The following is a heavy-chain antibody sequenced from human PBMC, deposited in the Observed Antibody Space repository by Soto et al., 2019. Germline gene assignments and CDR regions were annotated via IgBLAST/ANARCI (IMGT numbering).Heavy chain of an antibody. V-gene: IGHV1-18*01. CDR2: ISAYNGNT. CDR3: ARFRTTVTTRLRNWFDP. D-gene: IGHD4-17*01. CDR1: GYTFTSYG. Sequence: QVQLVQSGAEVKKPGASVKVSCKASGYTFTSYGISWVRQAPGQGLEWMGWISAYNGNTNYAQKLQGRVTMTTDTSXSXXYMELRSLRSDDTAVYYCARFRTTVTTRLRNWFDPWGQGTLVTVSS. J-gene: IGHJ5*02.